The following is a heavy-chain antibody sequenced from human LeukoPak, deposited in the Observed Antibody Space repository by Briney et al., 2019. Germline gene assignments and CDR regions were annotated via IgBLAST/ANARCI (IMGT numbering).Heavy chain of an antibody. CDR2: ISSSGSTI. CDR1: GFTFSDYY. J-gene: IGHJ4*02. D-gene: IGHD5-24*01. CDR3: ASSDLRSHGYNDY. V-gene: IGHV3-11*04. Sequence: GGSLRLSCAASGFTFSDYYMSWIRQAPGKGLEWDSCISSSGSTIYYADSVKGRFTISRDNAKNSLYLQMNSLRAEDTAVYYCASSDLRSHGYNDYWGQGTLVTVSS.